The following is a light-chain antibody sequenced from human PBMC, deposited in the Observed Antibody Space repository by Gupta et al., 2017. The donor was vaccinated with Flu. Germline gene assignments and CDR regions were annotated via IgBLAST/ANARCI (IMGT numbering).Light chain of an antibody. Sequence: EIVMTRSQATLSVSPGERATLSCRASQSVSSNLSWYQQKPGQAPRLLIYCASTRATGIPARFSGSGSWTEFTLTISSLQSEDFSVYYCQQYNNWPLYTFGQGTKLEIK. V-gene: IGKV3-15*01. J-gene: IGKJ2*01. CDR2: CAS. CDR1: QSVSSN. CDR3: QQYNNWPLYT.